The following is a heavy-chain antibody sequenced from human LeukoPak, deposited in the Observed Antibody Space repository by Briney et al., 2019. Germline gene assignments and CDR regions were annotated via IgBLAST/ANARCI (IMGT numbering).Heavy chain of an antibody. CDR3: FFFKQKTAYEILFHY. CDR2: ISSSSSYI. J-gene: IGHJ4*02. CDR1: GFTFSSYT. V-gene: IGHV3-21*01. Sequence: GRSLRLSCAASGFTFSSYTMNWVRQATGKGLEWVSSISSSSSYIYYADSVKGRFTISRDNAKNSLYLQMNSLRVEDTAVYYCFFFKQKTAYEILFHYWGQGTLVTVSS. D-gene: IGHD2-21*01.